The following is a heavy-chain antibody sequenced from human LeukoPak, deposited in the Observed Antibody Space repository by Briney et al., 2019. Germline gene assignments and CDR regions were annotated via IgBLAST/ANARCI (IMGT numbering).Heavy chain of an antibody. V-gene: IGHV4-59*01. Sequence: PSETLSLTCAVYGGSFSGYYWSWIRQPPGKGLEWIGYIYYIGNTNYNPSLKSRVTISVDTSKNQVSLKLRSVTAADTAVFYCARGYYYMDVWGRGTTVTISS. CDR3: ARGYYYMDV. D-gene: IGHD2-15*01. J-gene: IGHJ6*03. CDR1: GGSFSGYY. CDR2: IYYIGNT.